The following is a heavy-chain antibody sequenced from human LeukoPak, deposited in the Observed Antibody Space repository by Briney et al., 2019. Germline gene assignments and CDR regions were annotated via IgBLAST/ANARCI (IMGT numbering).Heavy chain of an antibody. Sequence: PGGSLRLSCAASGFTFSSYGMHWVRQAPGKGLEWVAVIWYDGSNEYYADSVKGRFTISRDNSKNTLYLQMNSLRVEDTAVYYCARERRYFDWIPDGMDVWGQGTTVTVSS. V-gene: IGHV3-33*01. D-gene: IGHD3-9*01. CDR2: IWYDGSNE. CDR1: GFTFSSYG. CDR3: ARERRYFDWIPDGMDV. J-gene: IGHJ6*02.